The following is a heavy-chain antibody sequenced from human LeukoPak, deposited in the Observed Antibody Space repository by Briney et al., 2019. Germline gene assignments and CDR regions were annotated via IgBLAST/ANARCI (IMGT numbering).Heavy chain of an antibody. CDR3: ARDPNDILTWVY. J-gene: IGHJ4*02. D-gene: IGHD3-9*01. CDR1: GGSISSSS. Sequence: PSETLSLTCTVSGGSISSSSYYWGWIRQPPGKGLEWVSSISSSSSYIYYADSVKGRFTISRDNAKNSLYLQMSSLRAEDTAVYYCARDPNDILTWVYWGQGTLVTVSS. V-gene: IGHV3-21*01. CDR2: ISSSSSYI.